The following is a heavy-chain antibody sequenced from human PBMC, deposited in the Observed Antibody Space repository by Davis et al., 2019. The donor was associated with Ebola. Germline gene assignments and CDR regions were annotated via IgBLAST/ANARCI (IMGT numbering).Heavy chain of an antibody. CDR3: AKDRYYDNNPLYYESEC. CDR2: IIPVSGIP. D-gene: IGHD3-22*01. Sequence: SVKVSCKASGGTFNTYAISWVRQAPGQGLDWMGGIIPVSGIPNYAQRFQGRVTITADESRTTAYMELSSLRSEDTAVYYCAKDRYYDNNPLYYESECWGQGTLVTVSS. J-gene: IGHJ4*02. V-gene: IGHV1-69*13. CDR1: GGTFNTYA.